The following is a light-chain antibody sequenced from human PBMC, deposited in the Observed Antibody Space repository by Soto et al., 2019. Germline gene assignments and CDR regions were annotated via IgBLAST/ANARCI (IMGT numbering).Light chain of an antibody. V-gene: IGKV3-15*01. CDR3: QQYNNWPQT. J-gene: IGKJ1*01. Sequence: ERVMTLFPATLSVCPGERATLSCRARQSVSTKLAWHQQKPGQAPRLLIYGTSTRATGIPARFSGSGSGTEFTLTISSLQSEDFAVYYCQQYNNWPQTFGQGTKVHIK. CDR1: QSVSTK. CDR2: GTS.